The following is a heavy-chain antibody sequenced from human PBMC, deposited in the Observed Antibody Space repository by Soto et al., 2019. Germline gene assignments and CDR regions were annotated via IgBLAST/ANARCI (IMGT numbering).Heavy chain of an antibody. J-gene: IGHJ6*02. V-gene: IGHV3-23*01. D-gene: IGHD6-19*01. CDR3: AKVDGSSRGWSYYAPEYYYYGMDV. CDR1: GFTFSTYA. CDR2: ISGSGDDT. Sequence: VQLLESGGGLVQPGGSLRLSCAASGFTFSTYALSWVRQSPGTGLEWVSAISGSGDDTYYPHSVKGRFTISRDNSKNTLSLQLDSVRVEDTATCYCAKVDGSSRGWSYYAPEYYYYGMDVWGQGTTVTVSS.